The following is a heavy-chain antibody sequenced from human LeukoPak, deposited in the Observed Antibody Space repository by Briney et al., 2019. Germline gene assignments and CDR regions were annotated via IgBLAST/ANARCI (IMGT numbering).Heavy chain of an antibody. Sequence: GEPLKISCKGSGYSFTSYWIGWVRQMPGKGLEWMGIIYPGDSDTRYSPSFQGQVTISADKSISTAYLQWSSLKASDTAMYYCARRAAAETNWFDPWGQGTLVTVSS. CDR3: ARRAAAETNWFDP. J-gene: IGHJ5*02. CDR2: IYPGDSDT. V-gene: IGHV5-51*01. CDR1: GYSFTSYW. D-gene: IGHD6-13*01.